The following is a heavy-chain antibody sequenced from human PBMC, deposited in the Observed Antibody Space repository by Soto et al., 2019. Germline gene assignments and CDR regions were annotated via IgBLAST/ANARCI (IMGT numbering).Heavy chain of an antibody. CDR1: GFTFSSYS. CDR2: ISSSSSTI. V-gene: IGHV3-48*01. CDR3: ARALSSSGSLDYYHYYGMDV. J-gene: IGHJ6*02. D-gene: IGHD3-22*01. Sequence: EVQLVESGGGLVQPVGSLRLSCAASGFTFSSYSMNWVRQAPGKGLEWVSYISSSSSTIYYADSVKGRFTISRDNAKNSLYLQMNSLRAEDTAVYYCARALSSSGSLDYYHYYGMDVWGQGTTVTVSS.